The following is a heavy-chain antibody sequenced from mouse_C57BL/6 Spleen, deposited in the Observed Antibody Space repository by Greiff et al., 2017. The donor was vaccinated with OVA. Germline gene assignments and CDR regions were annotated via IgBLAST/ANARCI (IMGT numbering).Heavy chain of an antibody. J-gene: IGHJ4*01. D-gene: IGHD1-1*01. Sequence: EVQGVESGGGLVKPGGSLKLSCAASGFTFSSYAMSWVRQTPEKRLEWVATISDGGSYTYYPDNVKGRFTISRDNAKNNLYLQMSHLKSEDTAMYYCARSITTVVATEAMDYWGQGTSVTVSS. CDR3: ARSITTVVATEAMDY. CDR2: ISDGGSYT. CDR1: GFTFSSYA. V-gene: IGHV5-4*01.